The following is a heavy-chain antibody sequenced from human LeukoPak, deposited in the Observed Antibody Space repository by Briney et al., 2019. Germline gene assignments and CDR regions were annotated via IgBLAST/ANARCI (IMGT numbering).Heavy chain of an antibody. Sequence: PGGSLRLSCAASGFTFSSYGMHWVRQAPGKGLEWVAFIRYDGSNKYYADSVKGRFTISRDNSKNTLYLQMNSLRAEDTAVYYCAKRQAMVRGVITFADAFDIWGQGTMVTVSS. J-gene: IGHJ3*02. D-gene: IGHD3-10*01. CDR3: AKRQAMVRGVITFADAFDI. V-gene: IGHV3-30*02. CDR2: IRYDGSNK. CDR1: GFTFSSYG.